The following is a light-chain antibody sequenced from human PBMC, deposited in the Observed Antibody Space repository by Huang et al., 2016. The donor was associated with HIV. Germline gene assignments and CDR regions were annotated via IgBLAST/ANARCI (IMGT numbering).Light chain of an antibody. Sequence: AIQLTQSPSSLSASVGDRATITCRASQGISSALAWYQQKPGKAPKLLIYDASSLESGVPSRFSGSGSGTDFTLTISSLQPEDFATYYCQQFNNYLTFGQGTRLEIK. CDR2: DAS. V-gene: IGKV1D-13*01. J-gene: IGKJ5*01. CDR1: QGISSA. CDR3: QQFNNYLT.